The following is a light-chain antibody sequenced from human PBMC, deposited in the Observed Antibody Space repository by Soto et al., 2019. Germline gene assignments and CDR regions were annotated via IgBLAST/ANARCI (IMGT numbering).Light chain of an antibody. CDR1: SSNFGSNT. CDR2: SNN. Sequence: QSVVTQPPSASGTPGQRVTIFCSGSSSNFGSNTVNWYQQLPGTAPKLLIYSNNQRPPGVPDRFSGSKSGASAFLAISGLQSEDEADYYCASWDDSLNGVVFGGGTKLTVL. CDR3: ASWDDSLNGVV. J-gene: IGLJ2*01. V-gene: IGLV1-44*01.